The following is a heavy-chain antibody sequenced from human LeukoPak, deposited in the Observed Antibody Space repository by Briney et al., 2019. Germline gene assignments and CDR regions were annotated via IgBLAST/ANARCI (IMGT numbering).Heavy chain of an antibody. V-gene: IGHV3-48*04. D-gene: IGHD6-13*01. J-gene: IGHJ4*02. Sequence: PGGSLRLSCAASGFTFSSYWMSWVRQAPGKGLEWVSYISSSGSTIYYADSVKGRFTISRDNAKNSLYLQMNSLRAEDTAVYYCARGSYSSSWYSLFDYWGQGTLVTVSS. CDR2: ISSSGSTI. CDR3: ARGSYSSSWYSLFDY. CDR1: GFTFSSYW.